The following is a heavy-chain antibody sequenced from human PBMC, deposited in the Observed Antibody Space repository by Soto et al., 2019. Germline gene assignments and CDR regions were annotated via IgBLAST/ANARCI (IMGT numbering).Heavy chain of an antibody. D-gene: IGHD1-26*01. CDR3: AQKIIVRATGWFDP. V-gene: IGHV2-5*02. CDR1: GFSLSTSGVG. Sequence: QITLKESGPTLVKPTQTLTLTCTFSGFSLSTSGVGVGWIRQPPGKALEWLALIYWDDDKRYSPSLKSRSTITKDTSKNQVVLTMTNMDPVDTATYYCAQKIIVRATGWFDPWGQGTLVTVSS. J-gene: IGHJ5*02. CDR2: IYWDDDK.